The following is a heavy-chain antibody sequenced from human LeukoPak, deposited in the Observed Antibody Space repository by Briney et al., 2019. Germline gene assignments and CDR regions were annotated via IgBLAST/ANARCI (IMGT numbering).Heavy chain of an antibody. J-gene: IGHJ4*02. CDR1: GFTFSSYS. Sequence: PGGSLRLSCAASGFTFSSYSMNWVRQAPGKGLEWVSSISSSSSYIYYADSVKGRFTISRDNAKNSLYLQMNSLRAEDTAVYYCARDLGSSTTMIVIWSEGGFDYWGQGTLVTVS. CDR2: ISSSSSYI. D-gene: IGHD3-22*01. V-gene: IGHV3-21*01. CDR3: ARDLGSSTTMIVIWSEGGFDY.